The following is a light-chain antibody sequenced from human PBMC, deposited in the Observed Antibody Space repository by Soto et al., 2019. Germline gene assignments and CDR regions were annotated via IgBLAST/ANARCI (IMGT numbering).Light chain of an antibody. CDR1: QGINSY. J-gene: IGKJ4*01. V-gene: IGKV1-9*01. CDR2: AAS. CDR3: QQVDSFPVT. Sequence: DIQLTQSPSFLSASVGDRITITCRAIQGINSYLAWYPQRPGKAPKLLISAASTLQSGVPSRFSGSGSGTEFTLTISSLQPEDFATYYCQQVDSFPVTFGGGTRVEIK.